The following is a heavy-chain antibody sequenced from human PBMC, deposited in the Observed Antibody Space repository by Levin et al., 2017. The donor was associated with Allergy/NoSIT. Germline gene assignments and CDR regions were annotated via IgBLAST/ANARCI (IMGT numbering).Heavy chain of an antibody. D-gene: IGHD6-13*01. V-gene: IGHV1-2*02. CDR3: ARGLVGYSTSWFDY. CDR1: GYTFTGYY. Sequence: RASVKVSCKASGYTFTGYYMHWVRQAPGQGLEWMGWINPNSGGTNYAQKFQGRVAMTRDTSSSTTYMDVSRLTSDDTAVYYCARGLVGYSTSWFDYWGQGARVTVSS. J-gene: IGHJ4*02. CDR2: INPNSGGT.